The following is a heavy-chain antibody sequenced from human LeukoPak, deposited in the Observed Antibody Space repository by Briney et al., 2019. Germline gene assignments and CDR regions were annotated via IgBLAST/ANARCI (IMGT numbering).Heavy chain of an antibody. CDR1: GGSISSSSHY. J-gene: IGHJ5*02. D-gene: IGHD1-26*01. CDR2: IYHSGST. CDR3: ARLRLSGGSFSVGWFDP. Sequence: SETLSLTCTVSGGSISSSSHYWGWIRQPPGKGLEWIGNIYHSGSTYYNPSLKSRVTISVDKSKNQFSLKLSSVTAADTAVYFCARLRLSGGSFSVGWFDPWGQGIQITVSS. V-gene: IGHV4-39*07.